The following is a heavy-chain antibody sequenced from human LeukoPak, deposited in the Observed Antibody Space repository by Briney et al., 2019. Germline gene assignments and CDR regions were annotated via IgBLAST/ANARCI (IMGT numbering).Heavy chain of an antibody. J-gene: IGHJ4*02. CDR2: ISSSGSTI. V-gene: IGHV3-48*03. CDR3: ARDQERRGGSTVDL. CDR1: GFTFSSYE. D-gene: IGHD4-23*01. Sequence: PGGSLRLSCAASGFTFSSYEMNWVRQAPGKGLEWVSYISSSGSTIYYADSVKGRFTISRDNAKNSLFLQMNSLRDEDTAVYYCARDQERRGGSTVDLWGQGTLVTVSS.